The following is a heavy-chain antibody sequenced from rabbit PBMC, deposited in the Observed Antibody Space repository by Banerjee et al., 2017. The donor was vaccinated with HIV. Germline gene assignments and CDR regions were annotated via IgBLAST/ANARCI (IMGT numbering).Heavy chain of an antibody. CDR2: IYGASSGST. CDR1: GFSFSSSYY. D-gene: IGHD6-1*01. V-gene: IGHV1S40*01. CDR3: VRETETYAEYAGYGYHFNL. Sequence: QSLEESGGGLVQPEGSLTLTCTASGFSFSSSYYMCWVRQAPGKGLEWIACIYGASSGSTYYASWVNGRFTISSHNAQNTLYLQLNSLTAADTATYFCVRETETYAEYAGYGYHFNLWGQGTLVTVS. J-gene: IGHJ4*01.